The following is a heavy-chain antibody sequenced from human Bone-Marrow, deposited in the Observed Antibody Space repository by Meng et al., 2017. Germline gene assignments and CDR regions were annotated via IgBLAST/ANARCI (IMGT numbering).Heavy chain of an antibody. J-gene: IGHJ6*02. V-gene: IGHV4-4*07. D-gene: IGHD6-13*01. CDR1: GGSISSYY. CDR3: AREVLAYSSSYMDV. CDR2: IYTSGST. Sequence: GSLRLSCTVSGGSISSYYWSWIRQHAGKGLEWIGRIYTSGSTNYNPSLKSRVTMSVDTSKNQFSLKLSSVTAADTAVYYCAREVLAYSSSYMDVWGQGTTVTVSS.